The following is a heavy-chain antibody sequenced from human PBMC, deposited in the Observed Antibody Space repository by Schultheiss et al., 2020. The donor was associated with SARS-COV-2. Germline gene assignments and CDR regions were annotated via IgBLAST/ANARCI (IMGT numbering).Heavy chain of an antibody. CDR1: GFTFSSYD. J-gene: IGHJ3*02. Sequence: GGSLRLSCAASGFTFSSYDMHWVRQATGKGLEWVSAISGSGGSTYYADSVKGRFTISRDNSKNTLYLQMNSLRAEDTAVYYCAKGPDIVVVVAATLGGEMAPFDIWGQGTMVTVSS. CDR3: AKGPDIVVVVAATLGGEMAPFDI. V-gene: IGHV3-23*01. CDR2: ISGSGGST. D-gene: IGHD2-15*01.